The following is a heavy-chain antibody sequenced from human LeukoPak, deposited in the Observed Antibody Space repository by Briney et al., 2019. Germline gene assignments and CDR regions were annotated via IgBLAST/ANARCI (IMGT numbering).Heavy chain of an antibody. D-gene: IGHD3-22*01. CDR1: GFSFSSYG. J-gene: IGHJ4*02. CDR2: IWYDGSNK. Sequence: GGSLRLSCAASGFSFSSYGMHWVRQAPGKGLEWVAVIWYDGSNKYYADSVKGRFTISRDNSKNTLYLQMNSLRAEDTAVYYCARDSYYDHSGGDFDYWGQGTLVTVSS. CDR3: ARDSYYDHSGGDFDY. V-gene: IGHV3-33*08.